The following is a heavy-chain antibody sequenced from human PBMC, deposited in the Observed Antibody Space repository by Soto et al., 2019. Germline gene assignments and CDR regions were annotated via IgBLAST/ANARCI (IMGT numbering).Heavy chain of an antibody. CDR1: GFTFSSYA. D-gene: IGHD3-10*01. Sequence: GGSLRLSCAASGFTFSSYAMSWVRQAPGKGLEWVSAISGSGGSTYYADSVKGRFTISRDNSKNTLYLQMNSLRAEDTAVYYCAKAGTLGGLGYYYYYMDVWGKGTTVTVSS. J-gene: IGHJ6*03. CDR3: AKAGTLGGLGYYYYYMDV. CDR2: ISGSGGST. V-gene: IGHV3-23*01.